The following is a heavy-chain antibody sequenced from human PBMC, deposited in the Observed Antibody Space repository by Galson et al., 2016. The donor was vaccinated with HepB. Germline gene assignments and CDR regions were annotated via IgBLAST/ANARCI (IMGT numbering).Heavy chain of an antibody. CDR1: GFTFSRYA. J-gene: IGHJ4*02. Sequence: LRLSCAASGFTFSRYAMSWVRQAPGKGLEWVADISDSGGNTHYVDSVMGRFTISRDNSKNTMYLQMNSLRTEDTAVYYCAKGAAPRHWGQGTLVTVSS. V-gene: IGHV3-23*01. D-gene: IGHD6-6*01. CDR3: AKGAAPRH. CDR2: ISDSGGNT.